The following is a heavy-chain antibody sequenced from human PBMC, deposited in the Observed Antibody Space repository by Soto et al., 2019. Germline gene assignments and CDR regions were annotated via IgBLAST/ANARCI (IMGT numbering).Heavy chain of an antibody. Sequence: GGSLRLSCAASGFTFSSYSMNWVRQAPGKGLEWVSSISSSSSYIYYADSVKGRFTISRDNAKNSLYLQMNSLRAEDTAVYYCARDGYCVSTTCYFLPDVWGQGTTVTVSS. J-gene: IGHJ6*02. CDR3: ARDGYCVSTTCYFLPDV. CDR2: ISSSSSYI. V-gene: IGHV3-21*01. D-gene: IGHD2-2*03. CDR1: GFTFSSYS.